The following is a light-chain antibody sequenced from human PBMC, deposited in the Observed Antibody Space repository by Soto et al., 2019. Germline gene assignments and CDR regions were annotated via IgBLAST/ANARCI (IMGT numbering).Light chain of an antibody. CDR2: ENN. J-gene: IGLJ2*01. CDR3: QSYDSDFVV. Sequence: LMLTQPHSVSESPGKTLSISCTRSSGSIANNYVQWYQQRPGSAPTTVIYENNQRLSGVPDRFSGSTDGSSNSASLTISGLQTEDEADYYCQSYDSDFVVFGGGTQLTVL. CDR1: SGSIANNY. V-gene: IGLV6-57*04.